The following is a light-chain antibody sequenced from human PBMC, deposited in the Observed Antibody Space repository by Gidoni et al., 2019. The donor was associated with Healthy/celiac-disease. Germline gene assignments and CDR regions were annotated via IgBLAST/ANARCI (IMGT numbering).Light chain of an antibody. CDR2: AAS. Sequence: DIQITPSPSSLSASVGDRVTITCRASQSISSYLNWYQQKPGKAPKLLIYAASSLQSGVPSRFSGSGSGTDFTLTISSLQPEDFATYYCQQRYSTPPRTFGQGTKLEIK. J-gene: IGKJ2*01. V-gene: IGKV1-39*01. CDR3: QQRYSTPPRT. CDR1: QSISSY.